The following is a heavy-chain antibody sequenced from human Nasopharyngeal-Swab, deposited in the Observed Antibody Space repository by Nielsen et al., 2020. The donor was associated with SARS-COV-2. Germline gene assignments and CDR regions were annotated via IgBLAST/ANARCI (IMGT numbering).Heavy chain of an antibody. CDR2: IDWDDDK. CDR3: ARDSGSSAYGYYYYMDV. Sequence: SGPTLVKPTQTITLTCTFSGFSLSTSGMCVSWIRQPPGKALEWLARIDWDDDKYYSTSLKTRLTISKDTSKNQVVLTMTNMDPVDTATYYCARDSGSSAYGYYYYMDVWGKGTTVTVSS. J-gene: IGHJ6*03. CDR1: GFSLSTSGMC. D-gene: IGHD6-6*01. V-gene: IGHV2-70*11.